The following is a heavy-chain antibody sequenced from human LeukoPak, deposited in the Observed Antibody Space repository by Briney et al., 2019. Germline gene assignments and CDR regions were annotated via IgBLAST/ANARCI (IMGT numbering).Heavy chain of an antibody. D-gene: IGHD3-22*01. J-gene: IGHJ6*02. CDR1: GYTFTSYG. Sequence: SVKVSCKASGYTFTSYGISWVRQAPGQGLEWMGGIIPIFGTANYAQKFQGRVTITADESTSTAYMELSSLRSEDTAVYYCARASKKFYYYDSSGYYYYGMDVWGQGTTVTVSS. CDR2: IIPIFGTA. V-gene: IGHV1-69*13. CDR3: ARASKKFYYYDSSGYYYYGMDV.